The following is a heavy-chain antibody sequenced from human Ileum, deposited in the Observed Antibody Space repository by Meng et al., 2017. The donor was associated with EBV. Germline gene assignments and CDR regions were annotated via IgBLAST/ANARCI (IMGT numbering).Heavy chain of an antibody. CDR2: IYHSGST. D-gene: IGHD6-19*01. CDR1: GGSISSSNW. J-gene: IGHJ4*02. V-gene: IGHV4-4*02. CDR3: ASFPPPGKQWLVTDY. Sequence: LEEWGQGLVKSSGTLPLPCAVSGGSISSSNWWSWVRQPPWKGLEWIGEIYHSGSTNYNPSLKSRVTISVDKSKNQFSLKLSSVTAADTAVYYCASFPPPGKQWLVTDYWGQGTLVTVSS.